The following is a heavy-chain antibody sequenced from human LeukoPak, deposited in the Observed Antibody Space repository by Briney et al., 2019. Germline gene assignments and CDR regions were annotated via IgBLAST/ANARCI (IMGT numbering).Heavy chain of an antibody. CDR3: AKAAKELLWFGELLSAY. CDR2: ISGSGGST. J-gene: IGHJ4*02. CDR1: GFTFSTYA. D-gene: IGHD3-10*01. V-gene: IGHV3-23*01. Sequence: GGSLRLSCAASGFTFSTYAMSWVRQAPGKGLEWVSAISGSGGSTYYADSVKGRFTISRDNSKNTLYLQMNSLRAEDTAVYYCAKAAKELLWFGELLSAYWGQGTLVTVSS.